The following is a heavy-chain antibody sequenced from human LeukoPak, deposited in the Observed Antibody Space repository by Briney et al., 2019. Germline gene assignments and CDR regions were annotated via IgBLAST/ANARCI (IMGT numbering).Heavy chain of an antibody. CDR1: GYTFTSYG. V-gene: IGHV1-46*01. D-gene: IGHD3-22*01. CDR2: INPSGGST. Sequence: ASVKVSCKASGYTFTSYGISWVRQAPGQGLEWMGIINPSGGSTSYAQKFQGRVTMTRDMSTSTVYMELSSLRSEDTAVYYCASIRNRYSSGFNWGQGTLVTVSS. CDR3: ASIRNRYSSGFN. J-gene: IGHJ4*02.